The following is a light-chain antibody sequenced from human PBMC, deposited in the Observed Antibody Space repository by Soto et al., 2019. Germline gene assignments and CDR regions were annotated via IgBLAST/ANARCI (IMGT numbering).Light chain of an antibody. V-gene: IGLV2-14*01. CDR1: SSDVGGYNY. Sequence: QSALTQPASVSGSPGQSITISCPGTSSDVGGYNYVSWYQHHPGKAPKLMIYEVSDRPSGVSNRFSGSKSGNTAALTISGLQAEDEADYYCTSYSISSTVVFGGGTKVTVL. CDR2: EVS. CDR3: TSYSISSTVV. J-gene: IGLJ3*02.